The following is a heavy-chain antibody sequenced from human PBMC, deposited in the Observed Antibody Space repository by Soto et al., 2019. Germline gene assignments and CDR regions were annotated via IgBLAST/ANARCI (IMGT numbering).Heavy chain of an antibody. Sequence: QVQLQASGPGLVRPSQTLSLTCTVSGGSVTSGGYYWSWIRHCPGKGLEWIGYIYSSGNTNYDPSLNSRVPMSGDTSKNQFSLQLTSVTVADTAIFYCTRYWGPPVTHGYDSWGQGILVTVSS. CDR3: TRYWGPPVTHGYDS. J-gene: IGHJ5*01. CDR1: GGSVTSGGYY. D-gene: IGHD7-27*01. V-gene: IGHV4-31*03. CDR2: IYSSGNT.